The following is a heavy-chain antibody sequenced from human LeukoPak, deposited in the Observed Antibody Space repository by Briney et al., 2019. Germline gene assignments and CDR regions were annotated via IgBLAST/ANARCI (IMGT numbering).Heavy chain of an antibody. CDR2: IIPILGIA. J-gene: IGHJ5*02. V-gene: IGHV1-69*04. CDR1: GGTFSSYA. Sequence: SVKVSCKASGGTFSSYAISWVRQAPGQGLEWMGRIIPILGIANYAQKFQGRVKITAHKSTSTAYMELSSLRSEDTAVYYCARETITMVRGVIINWSDPWGQGTLVTVSS. D-gene: IGHD3-10*01. CDR3: ARETITMVRGVIINWSDP.